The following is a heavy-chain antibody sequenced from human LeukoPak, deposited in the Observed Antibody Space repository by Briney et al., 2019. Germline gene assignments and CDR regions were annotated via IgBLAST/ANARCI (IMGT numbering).Heavy chain of an antibody. CDR3: ARDRAVAGFRFDY. Sequence: ASVKVPCKASGYIFTSYYMHWVRQAPGQGLEWMGVINPSGGSTTYAQKFQGRVTMTRDTSTSTLYMELSSLRSEDTAVYYCARDRAVAGFRFDYWGQGTLVTVSS. J-gene: IGHJ4*02. V-gene: IGHV1-46*01. CDR2: INPSGGST. D-gene: IGHD6-19*01. CDR1: GYIFTSYY.